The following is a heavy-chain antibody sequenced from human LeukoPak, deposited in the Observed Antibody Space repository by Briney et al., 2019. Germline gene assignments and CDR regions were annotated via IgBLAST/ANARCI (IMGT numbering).Heavy chain of an antibody. V-gene: IGHV3-7*01. D-gene: IGHD3-9*01. CDR3: TRDLMDYDVSTGLHHYYMDV. CDR2: LNQDGNEK. Sequence: GGSLRLSCAASGFTFSSYWMSWVRQAPGKGLEWVANLNQDGNEKYYVDSVEGRFTISRDNAKNTLYLQMNTLRVEDTAVYYCTRDLMDYDVSTGLHHYYMDVWGQGTTVTVSS. CDR1: GFTFSSYW. J-gene: IGHJ6*02.